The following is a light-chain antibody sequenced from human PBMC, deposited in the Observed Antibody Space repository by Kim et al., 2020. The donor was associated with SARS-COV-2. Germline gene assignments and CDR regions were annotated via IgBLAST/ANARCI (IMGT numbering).Light chain of an antibody. V-gene: IGLV2-14*03. CDR2: DVS. CDR3: SSYTSSSTWV. J-gene: IGLJ2*01. CDR1: SSNY. Sequence: QSALTQPASVSGSPGQSITISCTGTSSNYVSWHQQYPGKAPKLMIYDVSNRPSGVSNRFSGSKSGNTASLTISGLQAEDEADYYCSSYTSSSTWVFG.